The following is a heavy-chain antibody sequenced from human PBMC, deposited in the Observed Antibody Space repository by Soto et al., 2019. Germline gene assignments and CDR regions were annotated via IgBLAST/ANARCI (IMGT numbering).Heavy chain of an antibody. V-gene: IGHV3-13*01. CDR3: ARELHGGSYGMDV. J-gene: IGHJ6*02. CDR2: ITTAGDT. Sequence: EVQLVESGGGLVQPGGSLRLSCAASGFTFSNYDMHWVRQVTGKGLEWVSGITTAGDTYYAGSVKGRFTISREKAKNSLYLQMNSLSSGDTAVYYCARELHGGSYGMDVWGQGITVTVSS. CDR1: GFTFSNYD.